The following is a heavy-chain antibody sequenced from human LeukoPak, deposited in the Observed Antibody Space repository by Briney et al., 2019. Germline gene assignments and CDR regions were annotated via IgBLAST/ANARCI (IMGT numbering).Heavy chain of an antibody. V-gene: IGHV4-59*11. J-gene: IGHJ3*02. CDR2: ISSIGST. CDR1: GGFISSHY. D-gene: IGHD4-17*01. CDR3: ARDPTTVTKGLDI. Sequence: SETLSLTCTVSGGFISSHYWSWIRQPPGKGLEWIGYISSIGSTNYNPSLKSRVTISVDTSKNQFSLKLTSVTAADTAVYFCARDPTTVTKGLDIWGQGTMVTVSS.